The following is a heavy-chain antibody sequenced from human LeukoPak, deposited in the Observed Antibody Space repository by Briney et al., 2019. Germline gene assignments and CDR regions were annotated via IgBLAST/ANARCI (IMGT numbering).Heavy chain of an antibody. Sequence: GASVTVACQAYGGTFSSYAISWVRQAPGHGREWMGGIIPIFGTANYAQKFQGRVTITADESTSTAYMELSILRAEDTAVYYCARDGVQLWGDYYYYMDVWGKGTTVTVSS. V-gene: IGHV1-69*13. CDR1: GGTFSSYA. J-gene: IGHJ6*03. D-gene: IGHD5-18*01. CDR3: ARDGVQLWGDYYYYMDV. CDR2: IIPIFGTA.